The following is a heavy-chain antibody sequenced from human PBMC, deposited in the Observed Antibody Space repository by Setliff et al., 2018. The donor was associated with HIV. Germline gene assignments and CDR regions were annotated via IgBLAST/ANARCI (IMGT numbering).Heavy chain of an antibody. J-gene: IGHJ3*02. CDR3: ARDRPPSTVDMLGAFDR. Sequence: SETLSLTCTVSGGSITTSTFYWGWIRQPPGKGLEWIGYLYYTGTTNYNPSLTSRGTIAVDTSKNQLSLKLSSVTAADTAVYYCARDRPPSTVDMLGAFDRWGQGTMVTVSS. D-gene: IGHD4-17*01. V-gene: IGHV4-61*05. CDR1: GGSITTSTFY. CDR2: LYYTGTT.